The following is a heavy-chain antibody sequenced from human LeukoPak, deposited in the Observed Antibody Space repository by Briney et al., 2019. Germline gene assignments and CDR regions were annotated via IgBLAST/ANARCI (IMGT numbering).Heavy chain of an antibody. D-gene: IGHD4-23*01. J-gene: IGHJ4*02. Sequence: GRSLKISCKGSGYSFTSYWISWVRQMPGKGLAWIGGIDPSDSYANYSQSFQGHVTISADKSICTVYLQWSSLNTSDTAMYYCARLRRGTYYGGTPVAFDYWGQGTLVTVSS. CDR2: IDPSDSYA. CDR3: ARLRRGTYYGGTPVAFDY. V-gene: IGHV5-10-1*01. CDR1: GYSFTSYW.